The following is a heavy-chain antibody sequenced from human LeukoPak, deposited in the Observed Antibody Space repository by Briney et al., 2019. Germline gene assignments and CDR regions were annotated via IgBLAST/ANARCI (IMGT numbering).Heavy chain of an antibody. CDR1: GFTLSSYN. J-gene: IGHJ4*02. CDR3: AKKGYYDGSGYYMYYFDH. CDR2: ISGSGGTA. D-gene: IGHD3-22*01. V-gene: IGHV3-23*01. Sequence: PGGSLRLSCIASGFTLSSYNMKWVRQAPGKRLEWVSAISGSGGTAYYADSVKGRFTISRDNSKNTLYLQMNSLRAEDTAVYYCAKKGYYDGSGYYMYYFDHWGQGTLVTVSS.